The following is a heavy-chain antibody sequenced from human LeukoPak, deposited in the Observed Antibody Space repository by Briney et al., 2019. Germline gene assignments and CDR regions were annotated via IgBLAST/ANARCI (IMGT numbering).Heavy chain of an antibody. J-gene: IGHJ4*02. CDR2: ISYGGGKE. Sequence: PGGSLRLSCAASGFNFSNFDIHWVRQAPGKGLEWVAHISYGGGKEDYADSVRGRFSISRDFSSNTLYLQMSSLRSEDTALYYCAKDFGYGYYLFDSWGQGTLVTVSS. D-gene: IGHD3-22*01. CDR3: AKDFGYGYYLFDS. CDR1: GFNFSNFD. V-gene: IGHV3-30-3*02.